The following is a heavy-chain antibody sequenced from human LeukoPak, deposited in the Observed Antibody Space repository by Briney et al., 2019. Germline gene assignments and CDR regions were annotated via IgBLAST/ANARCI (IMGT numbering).Heavy chain of an antibody. Sequence: GRSLRLSCAASGFTFSSYGMHWVRQAPGKGLEWVAVISYDGSNKYYADSVKGRFTISRDNSKNTLYLQMNSLRAEDTAVYYCAKSFRYFDSSGYYHFDYWGQGMLVTVSS. D-gene: IGHD3-22*01. CDR3: AKSFRYFDSSGYYHFDY. J-gene: IGHJ4*02. CDR1: GFTFSSYG. V-gene: IGHV3-30*18. CDR2: ISYDGSNK.